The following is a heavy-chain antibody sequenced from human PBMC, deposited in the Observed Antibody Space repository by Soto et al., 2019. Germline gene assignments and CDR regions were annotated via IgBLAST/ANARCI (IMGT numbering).Heavy chain of an antibody. J-gene: IGHJ4*02. D-gene: IGHD5-12*01. CDR3: ARSGYGDS. Sequence: PSETLSLTCTVSGGSISSGGYYWSWIRQHPGKGLEWIGYIYYSGTTYYNPSLKSRVTISVDTSKNQFYLKVNSVTAADTAVYYCARSGYGDSWGQGTLVTVSS. CDR2: IYYSGTT. V-gene: IGHV4-31*02. CDR1: GGSISSGGYY.